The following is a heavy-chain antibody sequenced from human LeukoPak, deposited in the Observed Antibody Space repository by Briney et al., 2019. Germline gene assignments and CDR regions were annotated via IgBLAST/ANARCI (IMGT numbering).Heavy chain of an antibody. V-gene: IGHV3-74*01. CDR1: GFTFSNYW. Sequence: GGSLRLSCAVSGFTFSNYWMHWVRQAPGKGLVWVSRINSDGSSTTYADSVKGRFTISRDNAKNTLYLQMNSLRAEDTAVYYCARDESVVRGIDYWGQGTLVTVSS. J-gene: IGHJ4*02. CDR2: INSDGSST. D-gene: IGHD4-23*01. CDR3: ARDESVVRGIDY.